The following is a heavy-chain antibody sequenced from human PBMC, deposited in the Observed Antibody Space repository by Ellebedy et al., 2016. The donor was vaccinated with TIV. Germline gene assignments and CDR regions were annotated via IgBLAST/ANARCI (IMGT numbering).Heavy chain of an antibody. V-gene: IGHV1-3*01. Sequence: AASVKVSCKASGYTFTSYAMHWVRKAPGQRLEWMGWINAGNGNTKYSQKFQGRVTITRDTSASTAYMELSSLRSEDTAVYYCARDKRVVRGYGMDVWGQGPTVTVSS. J-gene: IGHJ6*02. CDR1: GYTFTSYA. D-gene: IGHD2-21*01. CDR2: INAGNGNT. CDR3: ARDKRVVRGYGMDV.